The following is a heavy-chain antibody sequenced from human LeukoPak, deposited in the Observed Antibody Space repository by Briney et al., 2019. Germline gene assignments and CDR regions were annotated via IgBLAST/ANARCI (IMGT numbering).Heavy chain of an antibody. CDR2: INPSGGST. D-gene: IGHD3-9*01. J-gene: IGHJ2*01. Sequence: GASVKVSCKASGYTFTSYYMHWVRQAPGQGLEWMGIINPSGGSTSYAQKFQGRVTMTRDTSTSTVYMELSSLRSGDTAVYYCARVNILTGPYWYFDLWGRGTLVTVSS. CDR3: ARVNILTGPYWYFDL. V-gene: IGHV1-46*01. CDR1: GYTFTSYY.